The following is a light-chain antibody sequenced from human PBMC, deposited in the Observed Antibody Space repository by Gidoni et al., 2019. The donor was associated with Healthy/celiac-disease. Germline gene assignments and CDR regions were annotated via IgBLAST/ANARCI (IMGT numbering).Light chain of an antibody. Sequence: DIHMTQSPSSLSASVGDRVTITCWASQGISNYLAWYQQKPGKVPKLLIYAASTLQSGVPARFSGSGSGTDFTLTISSLQPEDVAAYYCQKYNSAPWTFGQGTKVEIK. CDR2: AAS. CDR3: QKYNSAPWT. J-gene: IGKJ1*01. V-gene: IGKV1-27*01. CDR1: QGISNY.